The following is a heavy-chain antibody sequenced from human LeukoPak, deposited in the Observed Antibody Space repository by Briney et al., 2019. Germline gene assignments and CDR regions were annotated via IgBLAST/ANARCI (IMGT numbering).Heavy chain of an antibody. Sequence: GGSLRLSCAASGFTFSSYSMNWVRQAPGKGLEWVSSISSSSYIYYADSVKGRFTISRDNAKNSLYLQMSSLRAEDTAVYYCARDKYGDYVIDYWGQGTLVTVSS. CDR3: ARDKYGDYVIDY. CDR2: ISSSSYI. V-gene: IGHV3-21*01. D-gene: IGHD4-17*01. CDR1: GFTFSSYS. J-gene: IGHJ4*02.